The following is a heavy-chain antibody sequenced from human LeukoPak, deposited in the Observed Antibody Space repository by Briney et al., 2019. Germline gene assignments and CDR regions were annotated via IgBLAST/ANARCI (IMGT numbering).Heavy chain of an antibody. Sequence: PGGSLRLSCAASGFTFSNYAMHWVRQAPGKGLEWVAVIGYDGKYKHYADSVKGRFSISRDRSKTTVDLEMSSLRTDDTAVYYCTTDTRGDYGLYYFDYWGQGTLVTVSS. CDR3: TTDTRGDYGLYYFDY. J-gene: IGHJ4*02. V-gene: IGHV3-30*04. D-gene: IGHD2-21*02. CDR1: GFTFSNYA. CDR2: IGYDGKYK.